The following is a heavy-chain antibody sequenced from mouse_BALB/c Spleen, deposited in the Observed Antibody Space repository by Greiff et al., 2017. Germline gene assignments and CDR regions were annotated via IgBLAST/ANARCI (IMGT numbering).Heavy chain of an antibody. CDR3: ARHPDGYYAMDY. D-gene: IGHD2-3*01. Sequence: EVKVVESGGGLVKLGGSLKLSCAASGFTFSSYYMSWVRQTPEKRLELVAAINSNGGSTYYPDTVKGRFTISRDNAKNTLYLQMSSLKSEDTALYYCARHPDGYYAMDYWGQGTSVTVSS. J-gene: IGHJ4*01. CDR1: GFTFSSYY. V-gene: IGHV5-6-2*01. CDR2: INSNGGST.